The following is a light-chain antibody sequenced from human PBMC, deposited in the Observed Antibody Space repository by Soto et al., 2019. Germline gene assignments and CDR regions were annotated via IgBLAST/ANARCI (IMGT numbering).Light chain of an antibody. CDR1: QPIRND. J-gene: IGKJ4*01. CDR3: QQRAVWPLS. V-gene: IGKV3-11*01. Sequence: EVVLTQSPAILSLSPGETATLSCRAGQPIRNDLGWYQQRPGQAPRLLIYGASNRATGIPGRFSGSGSGTDFTLTITRLAPEDFAIYYCQQRAVWPLSFGGGTKVEIK. CDR2: GAS.